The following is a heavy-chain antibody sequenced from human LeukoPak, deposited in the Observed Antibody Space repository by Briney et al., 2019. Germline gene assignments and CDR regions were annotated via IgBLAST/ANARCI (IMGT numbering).Heavy chain of an antibody. CDR1: GGTFSSYA. V-gene: IGHV1-69*06. CDR2: IIPIFGTA. J-gene: IGHJ4*02. CDR3: ARHAGRVVVPAAISY. Sequence: ASVKVSCKASGGTFSSYAISWVRQAPGQGLEWMGGIIPIFGTANYAQKFQGRVTITADKSTSTAYMELSSLRSEDTAVYYCARHAGRVVVPAAISYWGQGTLVTVSS. D-gene: IGHD2-2*01.